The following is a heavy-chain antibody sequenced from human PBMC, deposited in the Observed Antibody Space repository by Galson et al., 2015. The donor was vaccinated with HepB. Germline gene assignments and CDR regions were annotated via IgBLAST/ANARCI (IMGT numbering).Heavy chain of an antibody. CDR2: INGRGSTR. J-gene: IGHJ5*02. D-gene: IGHD3-16*01. V-gene: IGHV3-23*01. Sequence: SLRLSCAGSGFIFRHHAMAWIRQAPGKGLEWVSGINGRGSTRSYSDAVKGRFSLSRDNSKDTFFLQMDNLRAEDTAVYYCVKEGSWFGGDWFDPWGQGALVTVS. CDR3: VKEGSWFGGDWFDP. CDR1: GFIFRHHA.